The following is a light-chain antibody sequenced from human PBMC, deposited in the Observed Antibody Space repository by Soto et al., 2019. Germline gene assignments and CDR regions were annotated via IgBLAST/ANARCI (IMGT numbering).Light chain of an antibody. V-gene: IGKV3-11*01. CDR1: QSVGSY. Sequence: EVVLTQSPANLSLSPGERATLSCRASQSVGSYLAWYQHKPGQPPRLLIYDASNRATGIPARFSGSGSGTDVTLTISSLEPDDFAVYYCQMRSNWPPTWTFGLGTKVEIK. CDR3: QMRSNWPPTWT. J-gene: IGKJ1*01. CDR2: DAS.